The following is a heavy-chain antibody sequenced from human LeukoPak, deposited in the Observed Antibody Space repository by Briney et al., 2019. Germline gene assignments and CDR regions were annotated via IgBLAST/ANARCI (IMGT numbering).Heavy chain of an antibody. CDR2: IYYSGST. Sequence: PSETLSLTCTVSGGSISSSSYYWGWIRQPPGKGLEWIGSIYYSGSTYYNPSLKSRVTISVDTSKNQFSLKLSSVTAADTAVYYCARQYGSGSYFVTMVGFDYWGQGTLVTVSS. CDR3: ARQYGSGSYFVTMVGFDY. J-gene: IGHJ4*02. D-gene: IGHD3-10*01. V-gene: IGHV4-39*01. CDR1: GGSISSSSYY.